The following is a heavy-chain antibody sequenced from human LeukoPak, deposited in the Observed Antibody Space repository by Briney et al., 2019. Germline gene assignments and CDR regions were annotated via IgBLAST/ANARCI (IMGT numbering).Heavy chain of an antibody. J-gene: IGHJ3*02. V-gene: IGHV3-30*02. D-gene: IGHD2-15*01. CDR1: GFTFSSYG. CDR3: AKDIVGSHDAFDI. CDR2: IRYDGSNK. Sequence: PGGSLRLSCAASGFTFSSYGMHWVRQAPGKGLEWVAFIRYDGSNKYYTDSVKGRFTISRDNSKNTLYLQMNSLRTEDTAVYYCAKDIVGSHDAFDIWGQGTMVTVSS.